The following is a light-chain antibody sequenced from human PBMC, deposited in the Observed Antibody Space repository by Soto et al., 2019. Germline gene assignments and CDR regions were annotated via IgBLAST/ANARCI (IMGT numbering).Light chain of an antibody. Sequence: NFMLTQPHSVSESPGKTVTISCTRSSGDVASFYVHWYQQRPGSAPTTIIYDDNQRPSGVPYRFSGSIDSSSNSASLTISGLKTEDEADYYCQSYDTYNFGVFGGGTKLTVL. CDR1: SGDVASFY. CDR2: DDN. CDR3: QSYDTYNFGV. V-gene: IGLV6-57*03. J-gene: IGLJ3*02.